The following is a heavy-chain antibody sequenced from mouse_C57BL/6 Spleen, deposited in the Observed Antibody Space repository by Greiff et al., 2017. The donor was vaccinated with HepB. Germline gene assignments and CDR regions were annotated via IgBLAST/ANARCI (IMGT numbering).Heavy chain of an antibody. D-gene: IGHD1-1*01. Sequence: VQLQQSGAELVKPGASVKMSCKASGYTFTSYWITWVKQRPGQGLEWIGDIYPGSGSTNYNEKFKSKATLTVDTSSSTAYMQLSSLTSEDSAVYSCARAYGSSDWYCDVWGTGTTVTVSS. CDR1: GYTFTSYW. CDR2: IYPGSGST. J-gene: IGHJ1*03. CDR3: ARAYGSSDWYCDV. V-gene: IGHV1-55*01.